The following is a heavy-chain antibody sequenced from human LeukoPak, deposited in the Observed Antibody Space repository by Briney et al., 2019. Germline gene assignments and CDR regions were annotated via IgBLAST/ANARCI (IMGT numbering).Heavy chain of an antibody. J-gene: IGHJ6*03. V-gene: IGHV4-39*07. D-gene: IGHD6-13*01. CDR1: GGSISSSSSY. CDR3: ARRYSSSWPGSVGYYYYYYMDV. CDR2: INHSGST. Sequence: SETLSLTCSVSGGSISSSSSYWGWIRQPPGKGLEWIGEINHSGSTNYNPSLKSRVTISVDTSKNQFSLKLSSVTAADTAVYYCARRYSSSWPGSVGYYYYYYMDVWGKGTTVTISS.